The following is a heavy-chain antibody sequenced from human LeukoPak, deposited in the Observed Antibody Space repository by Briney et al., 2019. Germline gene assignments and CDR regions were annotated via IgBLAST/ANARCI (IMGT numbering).Heavy chain of an antibody. CDR1: GFTVSSNY. CDR3: ARRGSGSYYNDY. V-gene: IGHV3-53*01. D-gene: IGHD3-10*01. J-gene: IGHJ4*02. Sequence: GGSLRLSCAASGFTVSSNYTSWVRQAPGKGLEWVSVIYSGGSTYYADSVKGRFTISRDNSKNTLYLQMNSLRAEDTAVYYCARRGSGSYYNDYWGQGTLVTVSS. CDR2: IYSGGST.